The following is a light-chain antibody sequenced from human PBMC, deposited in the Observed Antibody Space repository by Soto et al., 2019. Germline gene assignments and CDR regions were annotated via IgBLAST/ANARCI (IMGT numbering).Light chain of an antibody. CDR3: QQYNNRPYT. V-gene: IGKV3D-15*01. J-gene: IGKJ2*01. CDR1: QSVSSD. CDR2: GAT. Sequence: EIVMTQSPATLSVSPGERATLSCRASQSVSSDLAWYQQRPGQAPRVLIHGATTRVTGIPARFSGSGSGTEFTLTISSLQSEDFAVYYCQQYNNRPYTFGQGTKLEIK.